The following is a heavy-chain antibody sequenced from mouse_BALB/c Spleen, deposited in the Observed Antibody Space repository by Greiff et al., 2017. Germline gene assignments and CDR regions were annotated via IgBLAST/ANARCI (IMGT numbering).Heavy chain of an antibody. Sequence: EVMLVESGPELVKPGASVKIPCKASGYTFTDYNMDWVKQSHGKSLEWIGDINPNNGGTIYNQKFKGKATLTVDKSSSTAYMELRSLTSEDTAVYYCARREFITTSLDYWGQGTTLTVSS. V-gene: IGHV1-18*01. CDR2: INPNNGGT. J-gene: IGHJ2*01. CDR1: GYTFTDYN. D-gene: IGHD1-2*01. CDR3: ARREFITTSLDY.